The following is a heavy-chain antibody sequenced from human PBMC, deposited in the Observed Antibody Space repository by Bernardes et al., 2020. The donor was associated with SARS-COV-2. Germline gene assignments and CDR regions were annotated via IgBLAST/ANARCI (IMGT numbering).Heavy chain of an antibody. V-gene: IGHV3-66*01. CDR2: IYSGGTT. J-gene: IGHJ4*02. D-gene: IGHD6-13*01. CDR1: GFTVSNNY. Sequence: GGSLRLSRAASGFTVSNNYVGWVRQAPGKGLEWVSFIYSGGTTYYADSVKGRFTISRDNSKNTLYLLMNSLRAEDTAVYYCAREFIAAAIDYWGQGTLVTVSS. CDR3: AREFIAAAIDY.